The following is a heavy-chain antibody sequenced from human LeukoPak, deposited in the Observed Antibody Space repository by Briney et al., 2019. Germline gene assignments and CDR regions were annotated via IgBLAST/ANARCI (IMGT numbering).Heavy chain of an antibody. J-gene: IGHJ4*02. V-gene: IGHV1-24*01. CDR1: GYTFTSYY. Sequence: ASVKVSCKASGYTFTSYYMHWVRQAPGKGLEWMGGFDPEDGETIYAQKFQGRVTMTEDTSTDTAYMELSSLRSEDTAVYYCATEPPHITGTGQDYWGQGTLVTVSS. CDR2: FDPEDGET. D-gene: IGHD1-7*01. CDR3: ATEPPHITGTGQDY.